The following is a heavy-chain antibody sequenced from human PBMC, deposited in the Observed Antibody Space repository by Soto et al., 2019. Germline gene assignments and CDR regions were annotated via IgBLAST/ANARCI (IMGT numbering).Heavy chain of an antibody. CDR1: GGSLTNNY. CDR2: SYYSGRT. V-gene: IGHV4-59*08. CDR3: ARRQNWKNRFDT. D-gene: IGHD1-1*01. Sequence: XTLSLPCTVSGGSLTNNYWSWIRQSPGKGLEWIGCSYYSGRTSYNPSLRSRVTISIDTSKTQFSLRLRSVTAADTAVYYCARRQNWKNRFDTWGQGTLGTVS. J-gene: IGHJ5*02.